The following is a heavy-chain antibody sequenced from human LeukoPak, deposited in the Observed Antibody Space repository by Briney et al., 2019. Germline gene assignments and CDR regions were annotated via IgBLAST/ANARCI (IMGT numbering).Heavy chain of an antibody. V-gene: IGHV6-1*01. J-gene: IGHJ4*02. Sequence: SQTLSLTCAISGDSVSNNIATWNWVRQSPSRGLEWLRRTYYRSRWGNDYAISVKGRITINPDTSRNQFSLQLNSVTPEDTAVYYCVRDSDDYYWALDFWGRGTPVTVSS. CDR3: VRDSDDYYWALDF. D-gene: IGHD3-10*01. CDR1: GDSVSNNIAT. CDR2: TYYRSRWGN.